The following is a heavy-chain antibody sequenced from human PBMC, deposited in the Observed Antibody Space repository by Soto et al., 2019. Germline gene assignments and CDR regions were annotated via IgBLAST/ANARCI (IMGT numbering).Heavy chain of an antibody. D-gene: IGHD3-3*01. J-gene: IGHJ5*02. CDR1: GGSISSSSYY. Sequence: SETLSLTCTVTGGSISSSSYYWGWIRQPPGKWLEWIGSIYYSGSTYYNPSLKSRVTISVDTSKNQFSLKLSSVTAADTAVYHCARRKILSWFDPWGQGTLVTVSS. CDR2: IYYSGST. CDR3: ARRKILSWFDP. V-gene: IGHV4-39*01.